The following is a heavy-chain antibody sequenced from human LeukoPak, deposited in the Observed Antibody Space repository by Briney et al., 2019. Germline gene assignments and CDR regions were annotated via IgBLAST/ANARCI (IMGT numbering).Heavy chain of an antibody. CDR1: GFTFSSYA. V-gene: IGHV3-30-3*01. CDR3: ARDRVGATDYFDY. CDR2: ISYDGSNK. D-gene: IGHD1-26*01. Sequence: PGRSLRLSCAASGFTFSSYAMHWVRQAPGKGLEWVAVISYDGSNKYYADPVKGRFTISRDNSKNTLYLQMNSLRAEDTAVYYCARDRVGATDYFDYWGQGTLVTVSS. J-gene: IGHJ4*02.